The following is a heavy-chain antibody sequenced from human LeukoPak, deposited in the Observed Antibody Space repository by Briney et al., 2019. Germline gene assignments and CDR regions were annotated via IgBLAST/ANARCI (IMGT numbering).Heavy chain of an antibody. J-gene: IGHJ3*02. V-gene: IGHV3-21*01. CDR2: ISSSGSDI. CDR3: VTDYGGSSGAFDI. D-gene: IGHD4-23*01. Sequence: GGSLRLSCTCSGFTHRSYAMNWVRRAPGQGLEWVSSISSSGSDIYYTDSVKGRFTISRDNAKSSLYLPMNSLRAEDTAVYYCVTDYGGSSGAFDIWGQGTMVTVSS. CDR1: GFTHRSYA.